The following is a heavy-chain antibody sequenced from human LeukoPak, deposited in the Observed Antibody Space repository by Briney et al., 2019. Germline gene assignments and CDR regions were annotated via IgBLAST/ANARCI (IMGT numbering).Heavy chain of an antibody. CDR2: INPNSGAT. Sequence: ASVKVSCKASGCTFTDYYIHWVRQAPGQGLEWMGWINPNSGATNYAQKFQGRVTMTRDTSINTAYMELSKLISDDTAVYSRARFGSAGYWGQGTLVTVSS. J-gene: IGHJ4*02. V-gene: IGHV1-2*02. CDR3: ARFGSAGY. D-gene: IGHD3-16*01. CDR1: GCTFTDYY.